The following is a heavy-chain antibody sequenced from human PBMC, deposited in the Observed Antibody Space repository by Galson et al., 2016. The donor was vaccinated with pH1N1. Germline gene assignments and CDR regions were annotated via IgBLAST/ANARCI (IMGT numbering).Heavy chain of an antibody. CDR1: GFTFSDYY. D-gene: IGHD3-10*01. CDR2: ISSGGTYA. CDR3: ARDLVRGAALDI. J-gene: IGHJ3*02. Sequence: SLRLSCAASGFTFSDYYMTWLRQAPGKGLEWVSQISSGGTYANYEDSVKGRFTISRHNAKNSVFLQMNSLRVDDTAVYYCARDLVRGAALDIWGQGTTVIVSS. V-gene: IGHV3-11*05.